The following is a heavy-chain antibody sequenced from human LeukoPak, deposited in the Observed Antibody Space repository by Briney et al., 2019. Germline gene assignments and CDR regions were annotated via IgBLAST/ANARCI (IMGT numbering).Heavy chain of an antibody. Sequence: ASVKVSCKASGYTFTSYYMHWVRQTPGQGLEWMGIINPSGGSTSYAQKFQGRVTITADESTSTAYMELSSLRSEDTAVYYCAIWPYMATTVTTVVYWGQGTLVTVSS. CDR2: INPSGGST. CDR3: AIWPYMATTVTTVVY. V-gene: IGHV1-46*01. D-gene: IGHD4-17*01. J-gene: IGHJ4*02. CDR1: GYTFTSYY.